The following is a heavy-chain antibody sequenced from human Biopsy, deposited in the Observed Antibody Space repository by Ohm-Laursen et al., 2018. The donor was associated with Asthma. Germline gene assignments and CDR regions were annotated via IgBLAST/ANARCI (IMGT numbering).Heavy chain of an antibody. D-gene: IGHD1-20*01. CDR1: GFTFSNYG. CDR2: IAYDGSKK. CDR3: AKGRYKWNDGYYGLDV. V-gene: IGHV3-30*18. J-gene: IGHJ6*02. Sequence: SLRLSCTASGFTFSNYGMNWVRQAPGKGLEWVAVIAYDGSKKYYADSVKGRFTISRDNSKNTLYLQMNSLRGEDTAVYYCAKGRYKWNDGYYGLDVWGQGTTVTVSS.